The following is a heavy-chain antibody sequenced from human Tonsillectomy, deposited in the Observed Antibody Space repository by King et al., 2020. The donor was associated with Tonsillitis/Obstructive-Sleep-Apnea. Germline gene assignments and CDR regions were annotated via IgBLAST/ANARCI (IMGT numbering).Heavy chain of an antibody. CDR3: AKNEVHYYGSGSYYNLDY. V-gene: IGHV3-23*04. CDR1: GFTFSSDA. D-gene: IGHD3-10*01. J-gene: IGHJ4*02. Sequence: VQLVESGGGLVQPGGSLRLSCAASGFTFSSDAMRWVRQAPGKGLERVSAISGSGGSTYYADSVKGRASISRDNSKNTLYLKMNSLRAEDTAVYYCAKNEVHYYGSGSYYNLDYWGQGTLVTVSS. CDR2: ISGSGGST.